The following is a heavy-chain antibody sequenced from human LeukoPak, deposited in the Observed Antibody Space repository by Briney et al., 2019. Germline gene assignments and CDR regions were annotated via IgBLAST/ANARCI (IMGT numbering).Heavy chain of an antibody. CDR1: GGSISSSSYY. Sequence: SETLSLTCTVSGGSISSSSYYWGWIRQPPGKGLELIGSIYYSGSTYYNPSLKSRVTISVDTSKNQFSLKLSSVTAADTAVYYCARGESYYYDSSGYPPDYWGQGTLVTVSS. D-gene: IGHD3-22*01. CDR2: IYYSGST. J-gene: IGHJ4*02. CDR3: ARGESYYYDSSGYPPDY. V-gene: IGHV4-39*01.